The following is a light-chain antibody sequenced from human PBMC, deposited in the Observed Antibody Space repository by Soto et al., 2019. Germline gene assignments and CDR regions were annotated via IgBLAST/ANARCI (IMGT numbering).Light chain of an antibody. J-gene: IGKJ1*01. CDR1: QSVSSN. V-gene: IGKV3-15*01. CDR2: GAS. CDR3: QQYYNYPRT. Sequence: EIVMTQSPATLSVSPGERATLSCRASQSVSSNLAWYQQKPGQAPRLLIYGASSRATGIPARFSGSGSGTEFTLTISSLQSEDFASYYCQQYYNYPRTFGQGTTVDVK.